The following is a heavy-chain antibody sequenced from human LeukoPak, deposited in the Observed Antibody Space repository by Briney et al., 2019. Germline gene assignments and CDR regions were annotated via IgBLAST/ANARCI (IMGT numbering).Heavy chain of an antibody. V-gene: IGHV4-39*01. CDR2: IYYSGST. J-gene: IGHJ4*02. CDR1: GGSISSSSSY. CDR3: ARQVAVAGIAY. Sequence: PSETLSLTCTVSGGSISSSSSYWGWIRQPPGKGLEWIGSIYYSGSTYYNPSLKSRVTISVDTSKNQFSLKLSSVTAADTAVYYCARQVAVAGIAYWGQGTLVTVSS. D-gene: IGHD6-19*01.